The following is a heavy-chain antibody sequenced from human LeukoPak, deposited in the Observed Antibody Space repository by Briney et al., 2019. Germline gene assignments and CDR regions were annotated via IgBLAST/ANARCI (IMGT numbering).Heavy chain of an antibody. D-gene: IGHD6-19*01. CDR1: GFTFSDYY. CDR3: ARDSGGRAVAANYYYYYGMDV. Sequence: GGSLRLSCAASGFTFSDYYMSWIRQAPGKGLEWVSYISSSGSTIYYADSVKGRFTISRDNAKNSLYPQMNSLRAEDTAVYYCARDSGGRAVAANYYYYYGMDVWGQGTTVTVSS. CDR2: ISSSGSTI. J-gene: IGHJ6*02. V-gene: IGHV3-11*01.